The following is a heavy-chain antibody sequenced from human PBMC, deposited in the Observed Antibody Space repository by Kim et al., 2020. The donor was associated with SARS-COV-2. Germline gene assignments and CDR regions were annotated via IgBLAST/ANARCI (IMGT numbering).Heavy chain of an antibody. Sequence: GGSLRLSCAASGFTFSSYGMHWVRQAPGKGLEWVAVISYDGSNKYYADSVKGRFTISRDNSKNTLYLQMNSLRAEDTAVYYCAKEGPGATRFFDYWGQGTLVTVSS. J-gene: IGHJ4*02. CDR2: ISYDGSNK. CDR1: GFTFSSYG. D-gene: IGHD5-12*01. CDR3: AKEGPGATRFFDY. V-gene: IGHV3-30*18.